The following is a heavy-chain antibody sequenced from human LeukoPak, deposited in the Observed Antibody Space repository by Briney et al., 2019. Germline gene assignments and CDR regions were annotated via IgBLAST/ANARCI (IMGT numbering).Heavy chain of an antibody. Sequence: SETLSLTCTASGGSISSYYWSWIRQPPGKGLEWIGYIYYSGSTNCNPSLKSRVTISVDKSKNQFSLNLSSVTAADTAVYYCARVLRGGLEYFDYWGQGTLVTVSS. V-gene: IGHV4-59*12. CDR1: GGSISSYY. CDR3: ARVLRGGLEYFDY. CDR2: IYYSGST. J-gene: IGHJ4*02.